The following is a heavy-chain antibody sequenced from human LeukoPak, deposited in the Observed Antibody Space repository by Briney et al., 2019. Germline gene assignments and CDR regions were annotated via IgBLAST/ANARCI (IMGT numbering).Heavy chain of an antibody. Sequence: ASVKVSCKTSGYTFTAYYMHWVRQAPGQGLEWMGWINPNSDFTNFAQNFQGRVTMTSDTSISTAYMELSRLRSDDTAVYYCARAISAGSPISASYCWGQGTLVTVSS. V-gene: IGHV1-2*02. CDR3: ARAISAGSPISASYC. CDR1: GYTFTAYY. CDR2: INPNSDFT. J-gene: IGHJ4*02. D-gene: IGHD2-15*01.